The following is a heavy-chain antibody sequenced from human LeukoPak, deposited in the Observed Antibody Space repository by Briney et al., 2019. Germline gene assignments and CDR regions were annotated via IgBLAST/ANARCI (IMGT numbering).Heavy chain of an antibody. V-gene: IGHV3-15*01. CDR1: GFTFSNAW. J-gene: IGHJ4*02. Sequence: GGSLRLSCAASGFTFSNAWMSWVRQAPGKGLEWVGHIKSKSDGGTTDYAAPVKGRFTISRDDSKNTLYLQMNSLKTEDTAVYYCTRYSSQPGSFDYWGQGTLVTVSS. CDR3: TRYSSQPGSFDY. CDR2: IKSKSDGGTT. D-gene: IGHD2-15*01.